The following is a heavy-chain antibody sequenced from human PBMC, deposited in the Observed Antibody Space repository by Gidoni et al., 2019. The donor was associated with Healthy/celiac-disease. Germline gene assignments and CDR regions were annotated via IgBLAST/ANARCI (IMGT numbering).Heavy chain of an antibody. Sequence: QVQLVESGGGVVQPGRSLRLSCAASGFTFSSYGMHWVRQAPGKGLEWVAVIWYDGSNKYYADSVKGRFTISRDNSKNTLYLQMNSLRAEDTAVYYCARGLSPEDTALDYWGQGTLVTVSS. CDR3: ARGLSPEDTALDY. D-gene: IGHD5-18*01. V-gene: IGHV3-33*01. CDR2: IWYDGSNK. J-gene: IGHJ4*02. CDR1: GFTFSSYG.